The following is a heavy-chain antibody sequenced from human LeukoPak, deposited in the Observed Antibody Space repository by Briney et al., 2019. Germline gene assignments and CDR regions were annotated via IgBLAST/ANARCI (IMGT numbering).Heavy chain of an antibody. J-gene: IGHJ4*02. V-gene: IGHV1-69*06. D-gene: IGHD3-16*01. CDR2: IIPIFGTT. CDR1: GGTFNSYA. CDR3: ARGGHDY. Sequence: ASVKVSCKASGGTFNSYAISWVRQAPGQGLEWMGGIIPIFGTTNYARKFRGRVTLTADKSTRTAYMELRSLRSDDTAVYYCARGGHDYWGQGTLVTVSS.